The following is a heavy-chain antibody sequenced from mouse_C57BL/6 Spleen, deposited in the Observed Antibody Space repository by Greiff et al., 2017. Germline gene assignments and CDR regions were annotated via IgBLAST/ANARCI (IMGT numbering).Heavy chain of an antibody. J-gene: IGHJ3*01. CDR1: GYAFSSSW. Sequence: LVESGPELVKPGASVKISCKASGYAFSSSWMNWVKQRPGKGLEWIGRIYPGDGDTNYNGKFKGKATLTADKSSSTAYMQLSSLTSEDSAVYFCARAYGSSFPFGYWGQGTLVTVSA. CDR2: IYPGDGDT. D-gene: IGHD1-1*01. CDR3: ARAYGSSFPFGY. V-gene: IGHV1-82*01.